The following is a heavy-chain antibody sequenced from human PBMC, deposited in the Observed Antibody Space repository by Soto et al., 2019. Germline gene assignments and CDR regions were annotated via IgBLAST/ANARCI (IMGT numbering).Heavy chain of an antibody. CDR3: ARGRGALGYCSGGSCQRQHWFDP. J-gene: IGHJ5*02. D-gene: IGHD2-15*01. CDR2: INHSGST. CDR1: GGSFSGYY. Sequence: PSETLSLTCAVYGGSFSGYYWSWIRQPPGKGLEWIGEINHSGSTNYNPSLKSRVTISVDTSKNQFSLKLSSVTAADTAVYYCARGRGALGYCSGGSCQRQHWFDPWGQGTLVTVSS. V-gene: IGHV4-34*01.